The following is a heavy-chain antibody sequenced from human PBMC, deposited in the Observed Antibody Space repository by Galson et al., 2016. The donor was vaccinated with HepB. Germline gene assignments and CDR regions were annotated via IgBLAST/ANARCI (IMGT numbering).Heavy chain of an antibody. Sequence: APGKGLEWVANIKQDGSGKNYVDSVKGRFVISRDNAKKLLYLQMNSLRAEDTAVYYCATDSFSSPPDYWGQGILVTVSS. D-gene: IGHD2-2*01. CDR2: IKQDGSGK. CDR3: ATDSFSSPPDY. V-gene: IGHV3-7*01. J-gene: IGHJ4*02.